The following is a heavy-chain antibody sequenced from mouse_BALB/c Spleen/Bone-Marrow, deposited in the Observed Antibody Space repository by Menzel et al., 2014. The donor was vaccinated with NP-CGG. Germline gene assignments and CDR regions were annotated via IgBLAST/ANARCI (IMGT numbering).Heavy chain of an antibody. CDR2: IRNKAYGYTT. Sequence: EVKLMESGGGLVQPGGSLRLSCAPSGFTFTDYYMNWVRQPPGKALEWLAFIRNKAYGYTTEYSASVKGRFTISRDNSQNILYLQRNTLRAEDSATYYCARDMGGLLFDSWGQGTTLSVSS. CDR1: GFTFTDYY. V-gene: IGHV7-3*02. J-gene: IGHJ2*01. CDR3: ARDMGGLLFDS. D-gene: IGHD1-1*01.